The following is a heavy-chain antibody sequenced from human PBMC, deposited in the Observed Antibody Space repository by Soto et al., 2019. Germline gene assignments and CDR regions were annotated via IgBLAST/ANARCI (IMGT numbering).Heavy chain of an antibody. J-gene: IGHJ4*02. D-gene: IGHD6-19*01. Sequence: QLQLQESGSGLVKPSQTLSLTCAVSGGSISSGGYSWSWIRQPPRKGLEWIGYIYHSGSTYYNPSLKSRVTISVDRSKNQFSLKLSSVIAADTAVYYCATAGGLGAVAADYWGQGTLVTVSS. V-gene: IGHV4-30-2*01. CDR3: ATAGGLGAVAADY. CDR1: GGSISSGGYS. CDR2: IYHSGST.